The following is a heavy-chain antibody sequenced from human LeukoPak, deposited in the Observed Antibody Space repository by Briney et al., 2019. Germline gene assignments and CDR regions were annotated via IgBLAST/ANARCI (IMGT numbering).Heavy chain of an antibody. Sequence: PGGSLRLSYAASGFTFSSYWMHWVRQVPGKGLMWVSRIKTDGSSTSYADSVKGRFTISRDNAKNTLYLQMNSLRVEDTAVYYCARDFMYSISCAGCWGQGTLVTVSS. CDR2: IKTDGSST. CDR3: ARDFMYSISCAGC. J-gene: IGHJ4*02. D-gene: IGHD6-13*01. V-gene: IGHV3-74*01. CDR1: GFTFSSYW.